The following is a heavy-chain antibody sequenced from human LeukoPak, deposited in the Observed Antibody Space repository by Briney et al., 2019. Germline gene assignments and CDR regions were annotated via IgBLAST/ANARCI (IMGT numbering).Heavy chain of an antibody. V-gene: IGHV3-30*18. Sequence: GGSLRLSCAASGFSFTTYGMHWVRQAPLKGLEWLAAISYDGRNQNYADSVRGRFTIFRDNSQNTLYLQMNSLRAEDTALYYCVKDRTIDGRSSPFDSWGQGTLVTVSS. D-gene: IGHD1-26*01. CDR1: GFSFTTYG. CDR3: VKDRTIDGRSSPFDS. CDR2: ISYDGRNQ. J-gene: IGHJ4*02.